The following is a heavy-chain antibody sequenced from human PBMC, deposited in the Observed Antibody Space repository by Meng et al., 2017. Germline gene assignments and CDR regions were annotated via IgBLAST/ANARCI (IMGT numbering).Heavy chain of an antibody. CDR2: IYWDDDK. CDR3: AHMYYDFWSGYSPSYYFDY. J-gene: IGHJ4*02. D-gene: IGHD3-3*01. CDR1: WVSLSTSGVG. Sequence: IHLRESLPNLVKSPRTPTLTCCLIWVSLSTSGVGVGWIRPPPGKALEWLALIYWDDDKRYSPSLKSRLTITQATSKNQVVLTMTNMDPVDTATYYCAHMYYDFWSGYSPSYYFDYWGQGTLVTVSS. V-gene: IGHV2-5*02.